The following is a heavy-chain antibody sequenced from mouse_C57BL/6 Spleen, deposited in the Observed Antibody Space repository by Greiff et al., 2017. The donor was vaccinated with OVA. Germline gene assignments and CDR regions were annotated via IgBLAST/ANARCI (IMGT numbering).Heavy chain of an antibody. D-gene: IGHD3-3*01. CDR3: ARAPPNRGQDY. CDR1: GYTFTSYW. CDR2: IYPGSGST. V-gene: IGHV1-55*01. Sequence: QVQLQQSGAELVKPGASVKMSCKASGYTFTSYWITWVKQRPGQGLEWIGDIYPGSGSTNYNEKFKSKATLTVDTSSSTAYMQLSSLTSEDSAVYYCARAPPNRGQDYWGQGTTLTVSS. J-gene: IGHJ2*01.